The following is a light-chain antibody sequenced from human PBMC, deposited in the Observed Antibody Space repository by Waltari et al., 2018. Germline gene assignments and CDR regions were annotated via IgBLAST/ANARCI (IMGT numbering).Light chain of an antibody. CDR1: QIVSSNL. J-gene: IGKJ2*01. V-gene: IGKV3-20*01. CDR2: SAS. Sequence: EIVLTQSQGSMSLSPGERGTLSCRASQIVSSNLLAWYQQKPCQAPRLLISSASSRATGIPDRFGGSGSGTDFTLSISRLEPEDFAVYYCQQFGGSPPYTFGQGTRVEIK. CDR3: QQFGGSPPYT.